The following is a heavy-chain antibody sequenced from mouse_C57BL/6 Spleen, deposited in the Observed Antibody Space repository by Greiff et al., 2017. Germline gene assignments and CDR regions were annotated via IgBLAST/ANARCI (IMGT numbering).Heavy chain of an antibody. CDR1: GYAFTNYL. Sequence: VQLQQSGAELVRPGTSVKVSCKASGYAFTNYLIEWVKQRPGQGLEWIGVINPGSGGTNYNEKFKGKATLTADKSSSTAYMQLSSLTSEDSAVYFCARGVYYYGSSTYYFDYGGQGTTLTVSS. J-gene: IGHJ2*01. CDR2: INPGSGGT. D-gene: IGHD1-1*01. CDR3: ARGVYYYGSSTYYFDY. V-gene: IGHV1-54*01.